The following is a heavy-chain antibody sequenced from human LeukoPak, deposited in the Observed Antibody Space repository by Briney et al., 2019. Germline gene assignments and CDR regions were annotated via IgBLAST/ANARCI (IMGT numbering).Heavy chain of an antibody. V-gene: IGHV3-53*01. J-gene: IGHJ6*02. CDR2: IYSGGST. D-gene: IGHD5-18*01. Sequence: GGSLRLSCAASGFTVSSNYMSWVRQAPGKGLEWVSVIYSGGSTYYADSVKGRFTISRDNSKNTLYLQMNSLRAEDTAVYYCARIRGYSYGSCMDVWGQGTTVTVSS. CDR3: ARIRGYSYGSCMDV. CDR1: GFTVSSNY.